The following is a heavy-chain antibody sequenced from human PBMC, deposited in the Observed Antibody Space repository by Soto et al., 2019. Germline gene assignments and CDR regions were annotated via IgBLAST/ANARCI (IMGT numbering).Heavy chain of an antibody. CDR3: ARPLERRVHGAFDI. Sequence: PVGSLRLSCAASGFTFSSYEMNWVRQAPGKGLEWVSYISSSGSTIYYADSMKGRFIISRDNAKKSLYLQMNSLRAEDTAVYYCARPLERRVHGAFDIWGQGTMVTVSS. J-gene: IGHJ3*02. V-gene: IGHV3-48*03. CDR2: ISSSGSTI. CDR1: GFTFSSYE. D-gene: IGHD1-1*01.